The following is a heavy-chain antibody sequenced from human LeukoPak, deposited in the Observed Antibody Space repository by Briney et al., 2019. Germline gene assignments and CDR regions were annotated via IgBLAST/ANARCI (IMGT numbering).Heavy chain of an antibody. CDR2: IYPGDSDT. Sequence: PGESLKISCQTSGYIFTNYWIAWVRQMPGKGLEWMGIIYPGDSDTTYSPSFQGQVTISADKSITTAYLQWSSLKASDTAMYYCARLGAARRYYYYGMDVWGQGTTVTVSS. D-gene: IGHD6-6*01. V-gene: IGHV5-51*01. CDR1: GYIFTNYW. CDR3: ARLGAARRYYYYGMDV. J-gene: IGHJ6*02.